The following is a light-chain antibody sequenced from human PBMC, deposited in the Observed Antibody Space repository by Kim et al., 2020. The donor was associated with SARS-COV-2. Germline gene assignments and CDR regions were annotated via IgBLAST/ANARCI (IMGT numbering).Light chain of an antibody. CDR2: GAS. CDR1: QIISSSY. J-gene: IGKJ5*01. V-gene: IGKV3-20*01. Sequence: EIVLAQSPGTLSLSPGERAILSCRASQIISSSYLAWYQQKPGQAPRLLIFGASSRATGIPDRFSGSGSGIDFTLTISRLEPEDFAVYYCQQYGSSPTFGQGTRLEIK. CDR3: QQYGSSPT.